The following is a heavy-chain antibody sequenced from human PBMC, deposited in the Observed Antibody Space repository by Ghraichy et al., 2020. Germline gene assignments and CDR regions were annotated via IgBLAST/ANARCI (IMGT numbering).Heavy chain of an antibody. J-gene: IGHJ4*02. CDR3: ARETYYDFWSGYLYFDY. CDR1: GGSISSGGYY. CDR2: IYYSGST. V-gene: IGHV4-31*03. Sequence: SETLSLTCTVSGGSISSGGYYWTWIRQHPGKGLEWIGYIYYSGSTYYNPSLKSRVAISVDTSKNQFSLKLSSVTAADTAVYYCARETYYDFWSGYLYFDYWGQGTLVTVSS. D-gene: IGHD3-3*01.